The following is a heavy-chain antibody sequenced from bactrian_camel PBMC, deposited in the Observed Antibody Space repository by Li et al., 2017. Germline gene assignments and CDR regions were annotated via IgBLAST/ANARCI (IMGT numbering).Heavy chain of an antibody. CDR3: AARACLGWAPLSFRFFARPF. Sequence: HVQLVESGGGSVEAGGSLTLSCSVSGCNYPSYCYGWFRQVAGKEREGVASINPSGEAKYADFVRGRFTISKDNAKTTLYLQMNSLNPDDTAMYYCAARACLGWAPLSFRFFARPFWGRGTQVTVS. V-gene: IGHV3S63*01. D-gene: IGHD5*01. CDR1: GCNYPSYC. J-gene: IGHJ4*01. CDR2: INPSGEAK.